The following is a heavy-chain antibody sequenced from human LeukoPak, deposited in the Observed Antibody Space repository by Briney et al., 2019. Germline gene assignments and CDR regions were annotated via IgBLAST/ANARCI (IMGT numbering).Heavy chain of an antibody. V-gene: IGHV3-7*01. D-gene: IGHD2-15*01. CDR1: GFTFSSYG. J-gene: IGHJ5*02. Sequence: GGSLRLSCAASGFTFSSYGMHWVRQAPGKGLEWVANIKQDGSEKYYVDSVKGRFTISRDNAKNSLYLQMNSLRAEDTAVYYCARDGVVAATHNWFDPWGQGTLVTVSS. CDR2: IKQDGSEK. CDR3: ARDGVVAATHNWFDP.